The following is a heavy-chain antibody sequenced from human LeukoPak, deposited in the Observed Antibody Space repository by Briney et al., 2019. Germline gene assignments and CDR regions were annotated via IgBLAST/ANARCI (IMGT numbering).Heavy chain of an antibody. CDR3: ARNEYSSPYYYYMDV. Sequence: SVKVPCKASGGTFSSYAISRVRQAPGQGLEWMGGIIPIFGTANYAQKFQGRVTITADKSTSTAYMELSSLRSEDTAVYYCARNEYSSPYYYYMDVWGKGTTVTVSS. CDR2: IIPIFGTA. CDR1: GGTFSSYA. V-gene: IGHV1-69*06. D-gene: IGHD6-6*01. J-gene: IGHJ6*03.